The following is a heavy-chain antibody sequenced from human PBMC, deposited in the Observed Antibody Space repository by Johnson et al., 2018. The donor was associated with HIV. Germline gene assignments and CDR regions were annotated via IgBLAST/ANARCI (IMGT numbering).Heavy chain of an antibody. CDR2: INWNGDST. V-gene: IGHV3-20*04. CDR3: ARAYMSSGSYYDAFDS. J-gene: IGHJ3*02. CDR1: GFTFDDYG. D-gene: IGHD1-26*01. Sequence: VQLVESGGGVVRPGGSLRVSCAASGFTFDDYGMNWVRLAPGKGLEWVSGINWNGDSTGYADSVKGRFTISRDNAKNSLYLQMNSLRAEDTALYYCARAYMSSGSYYDAFDSWGQGTMVVVSS.